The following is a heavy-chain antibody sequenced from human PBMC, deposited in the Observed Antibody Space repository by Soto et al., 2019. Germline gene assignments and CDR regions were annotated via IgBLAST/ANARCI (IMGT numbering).Heavy chain of an antibody. D-gene: IGHD1-1*01. CDR2: IKXXXXXS. V-gene: IGHV3-7*01. CDR3: ARDTTGILDY. J-gene: IGHJ4*02. Sequence: PGGSLRLSCAASGFTFSSYYMSWVRQAPGKGLEXVAXIKXXXXXSXXGDSLKGRFTISRDNAKNSLYLQMNNLRAEDSGVYFCARDTTGILDYWGQGTLVTVSS. CDR1: GFTFSSYY.